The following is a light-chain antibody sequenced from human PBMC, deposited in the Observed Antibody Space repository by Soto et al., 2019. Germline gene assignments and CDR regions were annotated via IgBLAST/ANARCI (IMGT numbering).Light chain of an antibody. V-gene: IGKV1-6*01. CDR3: LQDLSYPRT. J-gene: IGKJ1*01. CDR2: AAS. CDR1: QDIRSY. Sequence: AIQMTQSPSSLSASVGDRVTITCRASQDIRSYLGWYQHKPGKAPKLLIFAASNLHSGVPSRFSGSGSGTDFTLTISSLHPEDFATYYCLQDLSYPRTFGQGTKVDIK.